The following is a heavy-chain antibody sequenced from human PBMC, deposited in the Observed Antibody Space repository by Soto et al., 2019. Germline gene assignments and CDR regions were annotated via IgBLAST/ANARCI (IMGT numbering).Heavy chain of an antibody. D-gene: IGHD1-1*01. CDR3: ARNDGGGYYYYYMDV. J-gene: IGHJ6*03. CDR1: GGSFSGYY. V-gene: IGHV4-34*09. CDR2: IYYSGST. Sequence: SETLSLTCAVYGGSFSGYYWSWIRQPPGKGLEWIGYIYYSGSTYYNPSLKSRVTISVDTSKNQFSLKLSSVTAADTAVYYCARNDGGGYYYYYMDVWGKGTTVTVSS.